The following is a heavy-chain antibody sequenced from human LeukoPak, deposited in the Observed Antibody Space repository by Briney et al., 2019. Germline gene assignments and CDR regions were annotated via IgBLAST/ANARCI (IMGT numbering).Heavy chain of an antibody. D-gene: IGHD3-22*01. CDR1: GYSISSGYY. Sequence: SETLSLTCAVPGYSISSGYYWGWIRQPPGKGLEWIGCIYHSGSTYYNPALKSRVTISVDTSKNQFSLKLSSVTAADTAVYYCARHAASGYSLDAFDIWVQGTMVSVSS. J-gene: IGHJ3*02. CDR3: ARHAASGYSLDAFDI. V-gene: IGHV4-38-2*01. CDR2: IYHSGST.